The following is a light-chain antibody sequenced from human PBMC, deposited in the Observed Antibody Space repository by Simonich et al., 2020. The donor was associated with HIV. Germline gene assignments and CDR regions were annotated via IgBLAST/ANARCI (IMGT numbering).Light chain of an antibody. V-gene: IGKV1-5*03. J-gene: IGKJ2*01. Sequence: DSQMTQSPSTLSASVGERVTITCRASQSISTWLAWYQQKPGKAPKLLIYQASSLERGVPTRFSGSGSGTEFTLTISSLQPDDFSTYYCQQYSSYSPYTFGQGTKLEIK. CDR1: QSISTW. CDR3: QQYSSYSPYT. CDR2: QAS.